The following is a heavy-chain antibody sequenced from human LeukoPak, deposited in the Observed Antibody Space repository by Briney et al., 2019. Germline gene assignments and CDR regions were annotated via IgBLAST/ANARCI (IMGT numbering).Heavy chain of an antibody. Sequence: PGGSLRLSCAASGFTFSNFGMNWARQAPGKGLEWVSSITSSSSYISYADSLKGRFTISRDNAKNSLYLQMNSLRAEDTAVYYCARLGVAAVGTSGYCVYWGQGTLVTVSA. CDR3: ARLGVAAVGTSGYCVY. V-gene: IGHV3-21*01. D-gene: IGHD6-13*01. CDR1: GFTFSNFG. J-gene: IGHJ4*02. CDR2: ITSSSSYI.